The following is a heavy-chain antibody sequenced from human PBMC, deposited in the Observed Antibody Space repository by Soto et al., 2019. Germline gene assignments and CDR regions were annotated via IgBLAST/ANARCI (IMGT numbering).Heavy chain of an antibody. V-gene: IGHV3-30*18. D-gene: IGHD1-26*01. Sequence: GGSLRLSCAASGFTFSSYAMHWVRQAPGKGLEWVAVISYDGSNKYYADSVKGRFTISRDNSKNTLYLQMNSLRAEDTAVYYCAKDIRWSYSGSYYYYGMDVWGQGTTVTVSS. CDR1: GFTFSSYA. CDR2: ISYDGSNK. CDR3: AKDIRWSYSGSYYYYGMDV. J-gene: IGHJ6*02.